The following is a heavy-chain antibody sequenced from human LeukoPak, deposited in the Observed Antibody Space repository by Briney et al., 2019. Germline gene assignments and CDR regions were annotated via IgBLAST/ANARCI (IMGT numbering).Heavy chain of an antibody. D-gene: IGHD1-26*01. CDR2: ITSNGDST. Sequence: GGSLRLSCAASGFTFSIYAMHWVRQAPGKGLEYVSSITSNGDSTYYANSVKGRFTISRDNSRNTLYLQMGSLRADDMAIYYCARDLRGAGAYWGQGTLVTVSS. V-gene: IGHV3-64*01. CDR3: ARDLRGAGAY. J-gene: IGHJ4*02. CDR1: GFTFSIYA.